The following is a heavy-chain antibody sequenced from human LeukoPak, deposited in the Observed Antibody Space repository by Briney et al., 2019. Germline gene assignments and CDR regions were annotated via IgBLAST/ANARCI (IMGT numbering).Heavy chain of an antibody. CDR3: ARVYSSTFRRMDA. Sequence: PGGSLRLSCAVSGFTFSNYDMNWVRQAPGKGLEWISYLSTNSRSLYYANSVKGRFTISRDNARNSLYLQMNSLRDEDTAVYYCARVYSSTFRRMDAWGQGTTVTASS. V-gene: IGHV3-48*02. CDR2: LSTNSRSL. CDR1: GFTFSNYD. D-gene: IGHD6-19*01. J-gene: IGHJ6*02.